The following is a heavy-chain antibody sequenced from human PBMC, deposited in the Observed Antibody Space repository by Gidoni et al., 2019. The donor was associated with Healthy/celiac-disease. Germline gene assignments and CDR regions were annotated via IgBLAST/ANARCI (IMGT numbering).Heavy chain of an antibody. CDR3: TVVVVAATYFDY. Sequence: LEWVGRIKSKTDGGTTDYAAPVKGRFTISRDDSKNTLYLQMNSLKTEDTAVYYCTVVVVAATYFDYWGQGTLVTVSS. CDR2: IKSKTDGGTT. V-gene: IGHV3-15*01. J-gene: IGHJ4*02. D-gene: IGHD2-15*01.